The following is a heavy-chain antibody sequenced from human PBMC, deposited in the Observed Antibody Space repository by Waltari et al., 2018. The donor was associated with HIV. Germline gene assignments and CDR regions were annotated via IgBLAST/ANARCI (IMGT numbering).Heavy chain of an antibody. CDR2: INHSGST. Sequence: QVQLQQWGAGLLKPSETLSLTCAVYGGSFSGYYWSWIRQPPGKGLEWIGEINHSGSTNYNPSLKSRVTISVDTSKNQFSLKLSSVTAADTAVYYCARDRPGDAFDIWGQGTMVTVSS. CDR1: GGSFSGYY. V-gene: IGHV4-34*01. CDR3: ARDRPGDAFDI. D-gene: IGHD7-27*01. J-gene: IGHJ3*02.